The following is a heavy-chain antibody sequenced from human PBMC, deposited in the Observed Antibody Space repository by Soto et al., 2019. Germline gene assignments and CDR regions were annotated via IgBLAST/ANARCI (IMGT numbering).Heavy chain of an antibody. CDR2: ISTYTGNT. CDR1: GYTFTNYD. J-gene: IGHJ6*02. V-gene: IGHV1-18*01. CDR3: ARGYYYGSGRPTPGGMDV. D-gene: IGHD3-10*01. Sequence: QVHLVQSGAEVKKPGASVKVSCKASGYTFTNYDITWVRQAPGQGLEWMGWISTYTGNTNYAQKLQGRVTMTTDTSTRTAYMELRSLRSDDTAVYYCARGYYYGSGRPTPGGMDVWGQGTTVTVSS.